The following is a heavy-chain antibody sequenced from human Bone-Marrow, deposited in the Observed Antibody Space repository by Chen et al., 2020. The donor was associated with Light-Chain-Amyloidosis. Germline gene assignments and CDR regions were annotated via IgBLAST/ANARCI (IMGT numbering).Heavy chain of an antibody. D-gene: IGHD6-25*01. CDR1: GGTFSSYA. CDR3: ARSASVRLYYYYMDV. CDR2: IIPILGTA. Sequence: QVQLVQSGAEVKKPGSSVKVSCKASGGTFSSYAISWVRQAPGQGLEWMGGIIPILGTANDAQKFQGRVTITADESTSTAYMELSSLRFEDTAVYYCARSASVRLYYYYMDVWGKGTTVTVSS. V-gene: IGHV1-69*12. J-gene: IGHJ6*03.